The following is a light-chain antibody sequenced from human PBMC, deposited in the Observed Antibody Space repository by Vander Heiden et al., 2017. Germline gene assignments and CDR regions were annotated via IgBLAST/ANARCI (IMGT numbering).Light chain of an antibody. CDR1: KLGDKY. CDR3: QAWDSSTAV. J-gene: IGLJ2*01. V-gene: IGLV3-1*01. Sequence: SYELTQPPSVSVSPGQTASITCSGDKLGDKYACWYQQKPGQSPVLVIYQDSKRPSGIPERFSGSNSGNTATLTISVTQARDEADYYCQAWDSSTAVFGGGTKLTVL. CDR2: QDS.